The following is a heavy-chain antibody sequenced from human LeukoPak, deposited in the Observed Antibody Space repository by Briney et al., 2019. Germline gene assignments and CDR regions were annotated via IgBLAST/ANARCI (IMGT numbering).Heavy chain of an antibody. Sequence: ASVKVSCKASGYTFTSYGISWVRQAPGQGLEWMGWISAYNGNTNYAQKLQGRVTMTTDTSTSTAYMELRSLRSEDTAVYYCARGNSVVIAISSNNDAFDIWGQGTLVTVSS. V-gene: IGHV1-18*01. CDR2: ISAYNGNT. CDR1: GYTFTSYG. CDR3: ARGNSVVIAISSNNDAFDI. D-gene: IGHD2-21*01. J-gene: IGHJ3*02.